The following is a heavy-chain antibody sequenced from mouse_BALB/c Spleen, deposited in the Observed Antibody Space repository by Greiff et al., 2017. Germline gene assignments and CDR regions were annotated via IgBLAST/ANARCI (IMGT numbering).Heavy chain of an antibody. CDR3: ARSGEEYGNLFDY. CDR1: GFSLSTSGMG. D-gene: IGHD2-10*02. Sequence: QVQLQQSGPGILQPSQTLSLTCSFSGFSLSTSGMGVSWIRQPSGKGLEWLAHIYWDDDKRYNPSLKSRLTISKDTSSNQVFLKITSVDTADTATYYCARSGEEYGNLFDYWGQGTTLTVSS. J-gene: IGHJ2*01. CDR2: IYWDDDK. V-gene: IGHV8-12*01.